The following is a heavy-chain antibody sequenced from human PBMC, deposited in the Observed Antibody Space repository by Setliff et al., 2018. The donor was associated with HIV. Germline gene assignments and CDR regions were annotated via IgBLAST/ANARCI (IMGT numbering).Heavy chain of an antibody. J-gene: IGHJ4*02. Sequence: SETLSLTCAVSGYAISSGYYWGWIRRPPGEGLEWIGSIHHSGTAYDNPSLKSRVTISVDPSKNQILLRLSSVTAADTAVYSCARVLPYDSTGFLLYYFDNWGQGTLVTVSS. V-gene: IGHV4-38-2*01. CDR1: GYAISSGYY. D-gene: IGHD3-22*01. CDR3: ARVLPYDSTGFLLYYFDN. CDR2: IHHSGTA.